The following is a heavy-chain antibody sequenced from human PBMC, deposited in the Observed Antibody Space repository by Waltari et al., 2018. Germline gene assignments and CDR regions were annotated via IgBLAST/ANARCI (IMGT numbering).Heavy chain of an antibody. V-gene: IGHV1-18*01. Sequence: QSRLVQSGAEVKKPGASVRVSCKTSGYTFTNYGINWVRQAPGQGLEWLAWISPYNGNRNYSQKLEGRLFLTIDMDTTTVYMDLMSLRSDDTALYYCVRGGPWQLVQGNSFEVWGQGTLVTVSS. J-gene: IGHJ3*01. CDR3: VRGGPWQLVQGNSFEV. CDR1: GYTFTNYG. CDR2: ISPYNGNR. D-gene: IGHD6-6*01.